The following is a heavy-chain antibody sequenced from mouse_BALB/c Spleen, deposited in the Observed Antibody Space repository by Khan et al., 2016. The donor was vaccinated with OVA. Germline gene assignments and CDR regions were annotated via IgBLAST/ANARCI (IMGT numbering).Heavy chain of an antibody. Sequence: EVELVESGPGLVKPSQSLSLTCTVTGYSITSNYAWSWIRQFPGNNLEWMGYISYSGSTNYNPSLKSRISVTRDTSANQFFLQLNSVTTEDTATYYCARQNYYGYALDYWGQGTSVTVSS. CDR1: GYSITSNYA. CDR3: ARQNYYGYALDY. V-gene: IGHV3-2*02. J-gene: IGHJ4*01. CDR2: ISYSGST. D-gene: IGHD1-1*01.